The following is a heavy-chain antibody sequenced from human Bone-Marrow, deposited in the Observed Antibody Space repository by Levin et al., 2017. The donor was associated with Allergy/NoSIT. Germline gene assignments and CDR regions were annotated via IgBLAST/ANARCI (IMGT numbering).Heavy chain of an antibody. CDR1: GASITRGDYF. CDR2: IYYDGGS. Sequence: KTSETLSLTCTVSGASITRGDYFWTWIRQPPGTGLEWIGNIYYDGGSSYNSSLRSRLTLSLDTSKNQFSLKLSSVTAADTALYYCVRDNWFFDLWGQGTRVTVSS. CDR3: VRDNWFFDL. J-gene: IGHJ4*02. V-gene: IGHV4-30-4*01. D-gene: IGHD3-10*01.